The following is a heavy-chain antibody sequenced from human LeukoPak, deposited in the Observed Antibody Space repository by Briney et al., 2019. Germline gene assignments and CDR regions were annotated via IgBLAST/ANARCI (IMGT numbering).Heavy chain of an antibody. CDR1: GGSISSYY. CDR3: ARGITIFGVALYYYYMDV. D-gene: IGHD3-3*01. J-gene: IGHJ6*03. CDR2: IYHSGST. V-gene: IGHV4-59*12. Sequence: PSETLSLTCTVSGGSISSYYWSWIRQPPGKGLEWIGYIYHSGSTYYNPSLKSRVTISVDRSKNQFSLKLSSVTAADTAVYYCARGITIFGVALYYYYMDVWGKGTTVTVSS.